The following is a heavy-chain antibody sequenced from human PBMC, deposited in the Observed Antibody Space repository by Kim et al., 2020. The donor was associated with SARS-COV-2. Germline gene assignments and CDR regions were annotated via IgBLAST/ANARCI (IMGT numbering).Heavy chain of an antibody. CDR3: ARSDSFTDV. CDR2: GRT. J-gene: IGHJ6*02. V-gene: IGHV4-30-2*05. D-gene: IGHD2-21*01. Sequence: GRTSYNPSRKSRVTISVATSKSEFSLRLTSVTAADTAVYYCARSDSFTDVWGQGTTVTVSS.